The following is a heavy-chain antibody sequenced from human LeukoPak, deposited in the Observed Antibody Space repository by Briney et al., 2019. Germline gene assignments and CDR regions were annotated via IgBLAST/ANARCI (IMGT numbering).Heavy chain of an antibody. CDR3: ARHGTPCNY. D-gene: IGHD1-1*01. CDR2: INLDGSEK. V-gene: IGHV3-7*01. CDR1: GFTFTNYW. Sequence: GGSLRLSCAASGFTFTNYWMTWVRQAPGKGLEWVANINLDGSEKYYVDSVKGRFTISRDNPKNSLYLQMNSLRAEDTAVYYCARHGTPCNYWGQGTLVTVSS. J-gene: IGHJ4*02.